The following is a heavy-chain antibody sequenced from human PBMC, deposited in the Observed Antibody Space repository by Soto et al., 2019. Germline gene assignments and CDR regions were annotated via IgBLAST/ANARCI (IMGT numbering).Heavy chain of an antibody. CDR1: GGSVSSGSYY. Sequence: SETLSLTCTVSGGSVSSGSYYLSWIRQPPGKGLEWIGYIYYSGSTNYNPSLKSRVTISVDTSKNQFSLKLSSVTAADTAVYYCARTGYDFWSGYRNWFDPWGQGTLVTVSS. J-gene: IGHJ5*02. CDR2: IYYSGST. V-gene: IGHV4-61*01. CDR3: ARTGYDFWSGYRNWFDP. D-gene: IGHD3-3*01.